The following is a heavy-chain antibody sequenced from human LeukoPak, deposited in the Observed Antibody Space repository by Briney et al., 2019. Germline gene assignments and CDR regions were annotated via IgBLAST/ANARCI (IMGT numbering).Heavy chain of an antibody. CDR3: AKECDYSPGHKFDL. Sequence: GGSLKLSCAASGFTFNNYLMSWVRQAPGKGLEWVSVLFTGGGRTLYADSVKGRFTISGDTSRTTLYLQMNGLRAEDTAVYYCAKECDYSPGHKFDLWGQGTLVTVSS. CDR1: GFTFNNYL. D-gene: IGHD3-10*01. V-gene: IGHV3-23*01. CDR2: LFTGGGRT. J-gene: IGHJ4*02.